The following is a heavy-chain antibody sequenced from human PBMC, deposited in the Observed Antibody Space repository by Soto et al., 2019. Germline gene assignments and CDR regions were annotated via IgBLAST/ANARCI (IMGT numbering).Heavy chain of an antibody. D-gene: IGHD2-2*02. CDR2: FDPEDGET. V-gene: IGHV1-24*01. Sequence: ASVKVSCKVSGYTLTELSMHWVRQAPGKGLEWMGGFDPEDGETIYAQKFQGRVTMTEDTSTDTAYMELSSLRSEDTAVYYCATGYCSSTRCYRDGMDVWGQGTTVTVSS. J-gene: IGHJ6*02. CDR3: ATGYCSSTRCYRDGMDV. CDR1: GYTLTELS.